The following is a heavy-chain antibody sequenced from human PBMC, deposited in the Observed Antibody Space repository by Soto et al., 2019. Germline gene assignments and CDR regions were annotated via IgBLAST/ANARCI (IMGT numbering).Heavy chain of an antibody. CDR2: INSQGRNT. Sequence: EVQLVESGGGLVQPGGSLRLSCAASGFTFTTYWMHWVRQAPGKGLEWVSRINSQGRNTNYADSVKGRFTFSRDNAKNTVYLEMNSLRVDDTAVYYCAREAYSYGYFDYRGQGAVVTVSS. J-gene: IGHJ4*02. CDR3: AREAYSYGYFDY. CDR1: GFTFTTYW. D-gene: IGHD5-18*01. V-gene: IGHV3-74*01.